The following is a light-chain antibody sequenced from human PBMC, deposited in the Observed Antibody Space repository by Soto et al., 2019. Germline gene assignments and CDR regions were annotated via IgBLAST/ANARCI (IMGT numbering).Light chain of an antibody. CDR1: QGISSY. V-gene: IGKV1-9*01. J-gene: IGKJ4*01. CDR3: QQHNSYPLT. CDR2: AAS. Sequence: DIQLTQSPSFLSASVGDRVTITCRASQGISSYLAWYQQKPGKAPKLLIYAASTLQSGVPSRFSGSGSGTEFTLIISSQQPEDFATYYCQQHNSYPLTFGGGTKVEIK.